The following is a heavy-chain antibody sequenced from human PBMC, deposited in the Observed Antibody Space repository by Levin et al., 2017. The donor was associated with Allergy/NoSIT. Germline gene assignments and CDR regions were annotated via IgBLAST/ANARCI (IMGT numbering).Heavy chain of an antibody. J-gene: IGHJ4*02. CDR3: ATGGQLVEFDF. CDR2: IRGSGVGT. Sequence: GGSLRLSCAASGFIFSRYAMSWVRQAPGKGLEWVSAIRGSGVGTFYADSVKGRFTISRDNSKNTLYLQMNSLRADDTAVYDCATGGQLVEFDFWAQGTLVTVSS. V-gene: IGHV3-23*01. D-gene: IGHD2-8*02. CDR1: GFIFSRYA.